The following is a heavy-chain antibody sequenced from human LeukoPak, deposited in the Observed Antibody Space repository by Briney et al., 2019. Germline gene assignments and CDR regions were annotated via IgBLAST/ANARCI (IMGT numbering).Heavy chain of an antibody. Sequence: PGGSLRLSCAASGLTFSSYWMSWVRQAPGKGLEWVANIKQDGSEKYYVDSVKGRFTISRDNAKNSLYLQMNSLRAEDTAVYYCAREGGGYALDYWGQGTLVTASS. V-gene: IGHV3-7*01. CDR3: AREGGGYALDY. J-gene: IGHJ4*02. D-gene: IGHD3-22*01. CDR2: IKQDGSEK. CDR1: GLTFSSYW.